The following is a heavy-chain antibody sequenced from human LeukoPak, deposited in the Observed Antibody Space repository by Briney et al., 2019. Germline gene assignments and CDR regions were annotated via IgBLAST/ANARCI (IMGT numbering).Heavy chain of an antibody. J-gene: IGHJ4*02. CDR3: ARAQSNMYGDYGRLFDY. Sequence: SETLSLTCTVSRDSISSYYWSWIRQPPGKGLEWIGYISYSGSTIYNPSLQSRVTISIDTSKNQFSLRLTYVTAADTAVYYCARAQSNMYGDYGRLFDYWGQGTLVTVSS. CDR1: RDSISSYY. CDR2: ISYSGST. D-gene: IGHD4-17*01. V-gene: IGHV4-59*01.